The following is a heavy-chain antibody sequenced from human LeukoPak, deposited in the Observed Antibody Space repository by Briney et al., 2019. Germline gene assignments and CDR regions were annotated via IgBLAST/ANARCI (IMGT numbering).Heavy chain of an antibody. CDR2: INHSGST. J-gene: IGHJ6*01. V-gene: IGHV4-34*01. Sequence: PSETPSHTCADNGGCFGGYYWSWNREPPGKGLEWIGEINHSGSTNHNPSRKSPITISVVTSKNHIALKLSSVTAADTAVYYCARVGYRYGYYYYYGMDVWGQGTTVTVSS. D-gene: IGHD5-18*01. CDR3: ARVGYRYGYYYYYGMDV. CDR1: GGCFGGYY.